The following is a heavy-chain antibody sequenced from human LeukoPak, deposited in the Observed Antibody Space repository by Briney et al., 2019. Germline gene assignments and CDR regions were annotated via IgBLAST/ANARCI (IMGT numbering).Heavy chain of an antibody. D-gene: IGHD2-8*02. CDR2: IAHHGNNK. Sequence: GGSLRLSCGASGFTFSSSAMHWVRQGPGKGLEWVAYIAHHGNNKCYADSVKGRFTISRDNSKGSLYLQMNSLRADDTAVCYCAKDGSWSCTDWGQGTLVRVSS. J-gene: IGHJ4*02. V-gene: IGHV3-30*02. CDR3: AKDGSWSCTD. CDR1: GFTFSSSA.